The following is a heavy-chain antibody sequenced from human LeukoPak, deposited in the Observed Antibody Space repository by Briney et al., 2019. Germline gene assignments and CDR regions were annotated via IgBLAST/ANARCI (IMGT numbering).Heavy chain of an antibody. D-gene: IGHD6-13*01. CDR3: ARHSIAAAGLLYYYYYMDV. CDR1: GFTFSSYE. V-gene: IGHV3-48*03. CDR2: ISSSGSTI. J-gene: IGHJ6*03. Sequence: GGSLRLSCAASGFTFSSYEMNWVRQAPGKGLEWVPYISSSGSTIYYADSVKGRFTISRDNAKNSLYLQLNSLRAEDTAVYYCARHSIAAAGLLYYYYYMDVWGKGTTVTVSS.